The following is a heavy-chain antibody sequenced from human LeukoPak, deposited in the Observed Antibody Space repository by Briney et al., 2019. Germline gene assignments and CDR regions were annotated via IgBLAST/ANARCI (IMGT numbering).Heavy chain of an antibody. CDR1: GFSLSSYN. D-gene: IGHD3-10*01. J-gene: IGHJ4*02. Sequence: QPGGSLRLSCVASGFSLSSYNMNWVRQAPGKGLEWVSSISSSGGSTYYADSVRGRFTISRDNSKNTLYLQMNSLRAEDTAIYYCAKDLVTGSLDYWGQGTLVTVSS. V-gene: IGHV3-23*01. CDR3: AKDLVTGSLDY. CDR2: ISSSGGST.